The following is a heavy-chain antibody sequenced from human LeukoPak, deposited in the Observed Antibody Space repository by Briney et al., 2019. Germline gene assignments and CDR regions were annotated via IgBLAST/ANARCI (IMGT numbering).Heavy chain of an antibody. CDR3: ARGLKLRRYFQH. CDR1: GGSFSGYY. J-gene: IGHJ1*01. Sequence: SETLSLTCAVYGGSFSGYYWSWIRQPPGKGLEWIGEINHSGSTNYNPSLKSRVTISVDTSKNQFSLKLSSVTAADTAVYYCARGLKLRRYFQHWGRGTLVTVSS. D-gene: IGHD6-6*01. V-gene: IGHV4-34*01. CDR2: INHSGST.